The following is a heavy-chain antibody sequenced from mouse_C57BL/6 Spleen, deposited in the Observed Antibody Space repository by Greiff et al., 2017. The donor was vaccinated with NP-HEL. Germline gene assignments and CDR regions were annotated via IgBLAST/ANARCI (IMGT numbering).Heavy chain of an antibody. CDR3: ARGGSPYWYFDV. V-gene: IGHV1-53*01. CDR1: GYTFTSYW. Sequence: QVQLQQPGTELVKPGASVKLSCKASGYTFTSYWMHWVKQRPGQGLEWIGNINPSNGGTNYNEKFKSKATLTVDKSSSTAYMQLSSLKSEDSAVYYCARGGSPYWYFDVWGPGTTVTVSS. CDR2: INPSNGGT. J-gene: IGHJ1*01.